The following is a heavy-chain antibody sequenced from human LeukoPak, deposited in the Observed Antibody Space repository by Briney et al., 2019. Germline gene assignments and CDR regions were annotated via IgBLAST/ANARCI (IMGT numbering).Heavy chain of an antibody. D-gene: IGHD3-10*01. CDR2: INHSGST. CDR3: ASYGSHWY. Sequence: PSETLSLTCAVYGGSFSGYYWSWIRQPPGKGLEWIGEINHSGSTNYNPSLKSRVTISVDTSKNQFSLKLSSVTAADTAVYYCASYGSHWYWGQGTLVTVSS. J-gene: IGHJ4*02. V-gene: IGHV4-34*01. CDR1: GGSFSGYY.